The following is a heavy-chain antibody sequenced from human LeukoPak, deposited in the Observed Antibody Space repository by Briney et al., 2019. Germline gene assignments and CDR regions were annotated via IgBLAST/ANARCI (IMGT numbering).Heavy chain of an antibody. V-gene: IGHV3-15*01. D-gene: IGHD3-22*01. CDR3: TTVRADYDSSGYEEYFQH. CDR2: IKSKTDGGTT. J-gene: IGHJ1*01. Sequence: GGSLRLSCAASGFTFSNAWMSWVRQAPGKGLAWVGRIKSKTDGGTTDYAAPVKGRFTISRDDSKNTLYLQMNSLKTEDTAVYYCTTVRADYDSSGYEEYFQHWGQGTLVTVSS. CDR1: GFTFSNAW.